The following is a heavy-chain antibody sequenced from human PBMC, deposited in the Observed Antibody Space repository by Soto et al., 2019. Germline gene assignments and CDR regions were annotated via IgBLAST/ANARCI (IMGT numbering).Heavy chain of an antibody. J-gene: IGHJ4*02. D-gene: IGHD3-9*01. CDR1: GFTFSSYW. CDR2: IKQDGSEK. V-gene: IGHV3-7*01. Sequence: GRSLRLSCAASGFTFSSYWMSWVRQAPGKGLEWVANIKQDGSEKYYVDSVKGRFTISRDNAKNSLYLQMNSLRAEDTAVYYCARAHYDILTGYYGWGQGTLVTVSS. CDR3: ARAHYDILTGYYG.